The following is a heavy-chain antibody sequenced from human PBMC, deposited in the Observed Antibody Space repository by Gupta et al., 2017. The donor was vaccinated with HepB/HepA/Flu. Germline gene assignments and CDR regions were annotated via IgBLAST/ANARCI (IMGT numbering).Heavy chain of an antibody. CDR1: GFTFSSYW. CDR3: ARGAAGRFGDYFDY. V-gene: IGHV3-7*01. D-gene: IGHD6-13*01. Sequence: EVQLVESGGGLVQPGGSLRLSCAASGFTFSSYWMSWVRQAPGKGLEWVANIKQDGSEKYYVDSVKGRFTISRDNAKNSLYLQMNSLRAEDTAVYYCARGAAGRFGDYFDYWGQGTLVTVSS. J-gene: IGHJ4*02. CDR2: IKQDGSEK.